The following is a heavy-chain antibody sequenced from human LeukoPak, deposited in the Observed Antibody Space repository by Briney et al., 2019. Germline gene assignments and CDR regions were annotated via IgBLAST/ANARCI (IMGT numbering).Heavy chain of an antibody. D-gene: IGHD6-19*01. V-gene: IGHV5-51*01. Sequence: GESLKISCKGSGYSFSSYWIGWVRQMPGKGLEWMGIIYPDNSDTRYSPSFQGQVTISADKSISTAYLQWSSLKASDTAMYYCASSSREYSSGRFDYWGQGTLVTVSS. CDR3: ASSSREYSSGRFDY. J-gene: IGHJ4*02. CDR1: GYSFSSYW. CDR2: IYPDNSDT.